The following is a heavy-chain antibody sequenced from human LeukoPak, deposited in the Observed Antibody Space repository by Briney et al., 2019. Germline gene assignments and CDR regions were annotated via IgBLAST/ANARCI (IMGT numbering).Heavy chain of an antibody. D-gene: IGHD6-13*01. J-gene: IGHJ6*03. CDR3: ARVVYFAAAGGYYYYYMDV. Sequence: PSETLSLTCTVSGGSISSYYWSWIRQPAGKGLEWIGRIYTSGSTNYNPSLKSRVTMSVDTSKNQFSLKLSSVTAADTAVYYCARVVYFAAAGGYYYYYMDVWGKGTTVTISS. CDR2: IYTSGST. CDR1: GGSISSYY. V-gene: IGHV4-4*07.